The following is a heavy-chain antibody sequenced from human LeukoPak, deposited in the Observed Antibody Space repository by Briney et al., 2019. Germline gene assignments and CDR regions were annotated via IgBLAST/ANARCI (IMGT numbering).Heavy chain of an antibody. V-gene: IGHV3-23*01. CDR3: VEDRQPDGRYNFDY. J-gene: IGHJ4*02. Sequence: GGSLRLSCAVSGFTFRTFAMNWVRQAPGKGLEWVSVIVGSGGGIEYADSVKGRFTISRDNSKNTLYLQMNGLRAEDTAVYYCVEDRQPDGRYNFDYWGQGTLVTVSS. CDR1: GFTFRTFA. D-gene: IGHD5-24*01. CDR2: IVGSGGGI.